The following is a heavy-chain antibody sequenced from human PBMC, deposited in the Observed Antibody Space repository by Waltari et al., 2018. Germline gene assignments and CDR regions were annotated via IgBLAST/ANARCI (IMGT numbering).Heavy chain of an antibody. CDR2: ISDNGVST. CDR1: GFTFSSYA. CDR3: ANLGGGTVTTRDH. D-gene: IGHD4-17*01. V-gene: IGHV3-23*01. Sequence: EVQLLESGGGLVQPGGSLRLSCAASGFTFSSYAMSWVRQAPGKGREWVSVISDNGVSTNYAGSVKGRFTISRDNSKNTLYLQMNSLRDEDTAVYYCANLGGGTVTTRDHWGQGTLVTVSS. J-gene: IGHJ4*02.